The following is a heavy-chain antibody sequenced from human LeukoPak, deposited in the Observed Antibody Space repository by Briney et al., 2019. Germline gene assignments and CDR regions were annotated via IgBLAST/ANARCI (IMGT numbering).Heavy chain of an antibody. D-gene: IGHD5-24*01. V-gene: IGHV4-31*03. CDR3: ARDVSRDGYNSGAFDI. CDR1: GGSITTGGYY. CDR2: IYYSGST. Sequence: SETLSLTCTVSGGSITTGGYYWSWIRQHPGKGLEWIGYIYYSGSTSYNPSPKSRVTISVDTSKNQFSLKLNSVTAADTALYYCARDVSRDGYNSGAFDIWGQGTMVTVSS. J-gene: IGHJ3*02.